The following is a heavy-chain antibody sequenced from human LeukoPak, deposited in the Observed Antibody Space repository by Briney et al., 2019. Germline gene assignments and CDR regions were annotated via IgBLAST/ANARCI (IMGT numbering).Heavy chain of an antibody. CDR1: GFIFSKFW. V-gene: IGHV3-7*04. D-gene: IGHD3/OR15-3a*01. CDR2: IHPEGNEK. CDR3: ARGDDFSGDY. Sequence: PGGSLRLSCVASGFIFSKFWMSWVRQAPGKGLEWVANIHPEGNEKYHVDSVKGRFTISRDNTKNLLHLETDSLRVEDTAVYYCARGDDFSGDYWGQGTRVTVSS. J-gene: IGHJ4*02.